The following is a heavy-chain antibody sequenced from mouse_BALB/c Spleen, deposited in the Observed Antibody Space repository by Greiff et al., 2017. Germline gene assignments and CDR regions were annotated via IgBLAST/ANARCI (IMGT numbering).Heavy chain of an antibody. D-gene: IGHD5-1*01. CDR2: ISYSGST. Sequence: EVQLVESGPSLVKPSQTLSLTCSVTGDSITSGYWNWIRKFPGNKLEYMGYISYSGSTYYNPSLKSRISITRDTSKNQYYLQLNSVTTEDTATYYCARWALPRIWYFDVWGAGTTVTVSS. J-gene: IGHJ1*01. CDR3: ARWALPRIWYFDV. V-gene: IGHV3-8*02. CDR1: GDSITSGY.